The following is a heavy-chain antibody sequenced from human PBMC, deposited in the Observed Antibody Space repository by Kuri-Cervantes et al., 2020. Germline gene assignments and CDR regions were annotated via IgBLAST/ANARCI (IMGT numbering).Heavy chain of an antibody. Sequence: GGSLRLSCAASGFTFSTYAMHWVRQAPGKGLEGVAFISHDGINKNYADSVKGRFTISRDNSKNTLFLQMNSLRAEDTAVYYCAREGWLLHAFDVWGHGTTVTVSS. V-gene: IGHV3-30-3*01. J-gene: IGHJ3*01. CDR3: AREGWLLHAFDV. CDR1: GFTFSTYA. CDR2: ISHDGINK. D-gene: IGHD3-22*01.